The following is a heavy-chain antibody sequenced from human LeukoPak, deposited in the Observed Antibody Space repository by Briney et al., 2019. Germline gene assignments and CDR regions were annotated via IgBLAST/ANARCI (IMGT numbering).Heavy chain of an antibody. CDR3: ARGRNYVSDYYFNV. CDR1: GVSLRGYY. V-gene: IGHV4-34*01. CDR2: ISHEGDS. D-gene: IGHD1-7*01. J-gene: IGHJ6*03. Sequence: SETLSLTCAVYGVSLRGYYWSWIRQSPEKGLEWIGEISHEGDSIYNPSLKSRLTLSVDMSKNQFSLKLRSVTAADTAVYYCARGRNYVSDYYFNVWGKGTTVIVSS.